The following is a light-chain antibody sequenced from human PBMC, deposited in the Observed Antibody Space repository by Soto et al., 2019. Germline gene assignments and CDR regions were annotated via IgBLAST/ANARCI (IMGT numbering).Light chain of an antibody. Sequence: DIVLTQSPGTLYLSPGDRATLSCRASQSVSTSYLAWYQQKPGQAPRLLIYGASSRATGIPDRFSGSGSGTDFTLTISGLEPEDFAVYYCQQYGNSRGTFGQGTKVDI. V-gene: IGKV3-20*01. CDR2: GAS. J-gene: IGKJ1*01. CDR3: QQYGNSRGT. CDR1: QSVSTSY.